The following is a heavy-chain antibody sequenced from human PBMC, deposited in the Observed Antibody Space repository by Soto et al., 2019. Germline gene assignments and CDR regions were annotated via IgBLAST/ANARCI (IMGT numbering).Heavy chain of an antibody. Sequence: GGSLRLSCTASGFTFGDYAMSWFRQAPGKGLEWVGFIRSKAYGGTTEYAASVKGRFTISRDDSKSIAYLQMNSLKTEDTAVYYCTRDIVATIHDAFDIWGQGTMVTVSS. J-gene: IGHJ3*02. CDR2: IRSKAYGGTT. V-gene: IGHV3-49*03. CDR1: GFTFGDYA. CDR3: TRDIVATIHDAFDI. D-gene: IGHD5-12*01.